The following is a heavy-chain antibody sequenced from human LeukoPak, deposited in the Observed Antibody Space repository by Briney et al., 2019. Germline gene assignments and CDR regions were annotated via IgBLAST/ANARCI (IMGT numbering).Heavy chain of an antibody. Sequence: PGGSLRLSCAASGFTFSSYWMYWVRQVPGKGLVWVSRINSDGSSTSYADSVKGRFTISRDNAKNTLYLQMNSLRAEDTAVYYCARAWNGDYERFDPWGQGTLVTVPS. V-gene: IGHV3-74*01. CDR3: ARAWNGDYERFDP. CDR2: INSDGSST. J-gene: IGHJ5*02. CDR1: GFTFSSYW. D-gene: IGHD4-17*01.